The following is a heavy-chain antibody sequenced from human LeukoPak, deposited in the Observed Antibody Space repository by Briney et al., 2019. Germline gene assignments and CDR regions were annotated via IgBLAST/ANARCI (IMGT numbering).Heavy chain of an antibody. CDR3: AKDLIRDTGMFIPGH. CDR1: GFTFDDYA. J-gene: IGHJ4*02. CDR2: ISWNSGSI. D-gene: IGHD3-16*01. V-gene: IGHV3-9*01. Sequence: QPGGSLRLSCGASGFTFDDYAMHWVRQAPGKGLEWVSGISWNSGSIAYADSVKGRFTIPRDNAENSQYLQMNSLRVEDTALYYCAKDLIRDTGMFIPGHWGQGTQVTVSS.